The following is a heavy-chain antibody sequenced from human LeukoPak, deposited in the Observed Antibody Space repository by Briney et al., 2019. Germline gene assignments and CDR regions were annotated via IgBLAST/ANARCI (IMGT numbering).Heavy chain of an antibody. CDR1: GFTFSSYA. Sequence: GGSLRLSCAASGFTFSSYAMSWVRQAPGKGLEWVSAISGSSSTIYYADSVKGRFTISRDNAKNSLYLQMNSLRAEDTAVYYCARDPDLEDFWSGYFLIWGQGTMVTVSS. CDR2: ISGSSSTI. D-gene: IGHD3-3*01. CDR3: ARDPDLEDFWSGYFLI. V-gene: IGHV3-48*04. J-gene: IGHJ3*02.